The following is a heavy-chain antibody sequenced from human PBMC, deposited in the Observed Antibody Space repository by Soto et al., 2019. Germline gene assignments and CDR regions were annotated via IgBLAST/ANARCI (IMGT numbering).Heavy chain of an antibody. J-gene: IGHJ4*02. CDR1: DCSISSGDYY. CDR2: IYYSGST. D-gene: IGHD2-8*01. V-gene: IGHV4-30-4*01. CDR3: ARDHANGVSSFDY. Sequence: QVQLQESCPGLVKPSQTMSLTCTVSDCSISSGDYYWSWIRQPPVKSLEWIGYIYYSGSTYYNPSLKSRVTISVDTSKSQFSRKLSSVTAADTSVYYCARDHANGVSSFDYWCQGTMVTVSS.